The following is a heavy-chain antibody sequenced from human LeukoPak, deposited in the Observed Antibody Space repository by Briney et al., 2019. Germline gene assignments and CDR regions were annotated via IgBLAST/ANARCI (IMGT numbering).Heavy chain of an antibody. Sequence: GGSLRLSCAASGFTFSSYAMSWVRQAPGKGLEWVPAISGSGGSTYYADSVKGRFTISRDNSKNTLYLQMNSLRAEDTAVYYCARDGSTAEYFQHWGQGTLVTVSS. CDR3: ARDGSTAEYFQH. CDR2: ISGSGGST. CDR1: GFTFSSYA. J-gene: IGHJ1*01. V-gene: IGHV3-23*01.